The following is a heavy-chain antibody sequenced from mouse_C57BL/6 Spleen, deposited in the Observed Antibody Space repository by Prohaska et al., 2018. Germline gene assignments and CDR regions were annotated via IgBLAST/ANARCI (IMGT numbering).Heavy chain of an antibody. J-gene: IGHJ3*01. CDR2: MRNKANGYTT. V-gene: IGHV7-3*01. D-gene: IGHD4-1*01. Sequence: EVKLVESGGGLVQPGGSLSLSCAASGFTFTDYYMSWVRQPPGKALELLGFMRNKANGYTTEYSASVKGRFTISRDNSQSILYLQMNALRAEDSATYYCARSSPNWAWFAYWGQGTLVTVSA. CDR3: ARSSPNWAWFAY. CDR1: GFTFTDYY.